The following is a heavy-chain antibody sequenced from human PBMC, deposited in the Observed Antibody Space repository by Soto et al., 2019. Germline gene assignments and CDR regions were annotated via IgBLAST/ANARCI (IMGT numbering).Heavy chain of an antibody. D-gene: IGHD2-2*01. J-gene: IGHJ6*02. CDR1: GFTFSSYA. CDR3: AKDRVYCSSTSCYAGIDYYYYGMDV. V-gene: IGHV3-23*01. Sequence: GSLRLSCAASGFTFSSYAMSWVRQAPGKGLEWVSTISGSGGSTYYADSVKGRFTISRDNSKNTLYLQMNSLRAEDTALYYCAKDRVYCSSTSCYAGIDYYYYGMDVWGQGTTVTVSS. CDR2: ISGSGGST.